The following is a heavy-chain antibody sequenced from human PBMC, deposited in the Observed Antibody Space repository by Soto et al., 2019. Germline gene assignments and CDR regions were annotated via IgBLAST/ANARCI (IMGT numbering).Heavy chain of an antibody. J-gene: IGHJ5*02. V-gene: IGHV3-23*01. CDR2: ISGSGGST. CDR1: GFTFSSYA. D-gene: IGHD3-3*01. CDR3: AKDANVLRFLEWLSLDNWFDP. Sequence: GGSLRLSCAASGFTFSSYAMSWVRQAPGKGLEWVSAISGSGGSTYYADSVKGRFTISRDNSKNTLYLQMNSLRAEDTAVYYCAKDANVLRFLEWLSLDNWFDPWGQGTLVTVS.